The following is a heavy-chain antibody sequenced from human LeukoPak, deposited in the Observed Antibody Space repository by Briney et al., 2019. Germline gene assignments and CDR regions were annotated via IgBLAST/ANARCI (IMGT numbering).Heavy chain of an antibody. CDR3: ARGRQMTTVTTSPFGY. J-gene: IGHJ4*02. Sequence: ASVKVSCKASGYTFTSYDINWVRQATGQGLGWMGWMNPNSGNTGYAQKFQGRVTITRNTSISTAYMELSSLRSEDTAVYYCARGRQMTTVTTSPFGYWGQGTLVTVSS. V-gene: IGHV1-8*03. D-gene: IGHD4-17*01. CDR2: MNPNSGNT. CDR1: GYTFTSYD.